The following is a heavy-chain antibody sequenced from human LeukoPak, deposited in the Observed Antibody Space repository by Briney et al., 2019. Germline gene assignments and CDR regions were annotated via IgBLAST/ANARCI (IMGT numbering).Heavy chain of an antibody. D-gene: IGHD3-22*01. CDR2: ISSSGSFI. CDR3: ARDGDTSGYSD. CDR1: GFTFSSYS. V-gene: IGHV3-21*01. J-gene: IGHJ4*02. Sequence: GGSLRLSCAASGFTFSSYSMNWVRQAPGKGLEWVSSISSSGSFIYYADSVKGRFTISRDNAKNSLYLQMNSLRAEDTAIYYCARDGDTSGYSDWGQGTLVTVSS.